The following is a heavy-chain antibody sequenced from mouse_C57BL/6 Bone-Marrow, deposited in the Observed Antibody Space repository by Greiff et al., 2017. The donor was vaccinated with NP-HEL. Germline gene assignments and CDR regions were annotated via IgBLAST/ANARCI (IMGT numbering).Heavy chain of an antibody. CDR1: GYAFSSSW. V-gene: IGHV1-82*01. CDR3: AAPGAYIDV. Sequence: QVQLQQSGPELVKPGASVKISCKASGYAFSSSWMNWVKQRPGKGLEWIGRIYPGDGDTNYNGKFKGKATLTADKSSSTAYMQLSSLTSEDSAVYFCAAPGAYIDVWGTGTTVTVSS. J-gene: IGHJ1*03. CDR2: IYPGDGDT.